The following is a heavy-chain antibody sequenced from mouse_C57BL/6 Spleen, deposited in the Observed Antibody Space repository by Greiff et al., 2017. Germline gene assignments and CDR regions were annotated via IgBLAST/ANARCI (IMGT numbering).Heavy chain of an antibody. CDR2: SRNKANDYTT. CDR1: GFTFSDFY. V-gene: IGHV7-1*01. Sequence: EVKLVESGGGLVQSGRSLRLSCATSGFTFSDFYMEWVRQAPGKGLEWIAASRNKANDYTTEYSASVKGRFIVSRDTSQSILYLQMTALRAEDTAIYYCARDGWYFDVWGTGTTVTVSS. J-gene: IGHJ1*03. CDR3: ARDGWYFDV.